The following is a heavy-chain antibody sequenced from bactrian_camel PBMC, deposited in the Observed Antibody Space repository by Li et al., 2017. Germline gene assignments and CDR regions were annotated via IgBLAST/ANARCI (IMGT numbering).Heavy chain of an antibody. CDR1: GFTSASCG. CDR2: IYRSTLST. J-gene: IGHJ4*01. V-gene: IGHV3S55*01. CDR3: AAGCRDIDWVESLDSDNVNY. Sequence: HVQLVESGGGSVQAGGSLQLSCTFPGFTSASCGMDWYRQAPGKERQGVAAIYRSTLSTTYTNSVTGRFAISLDAAKNTLYLQMNSLQLADTAMYYCAAGCRDIDWVESLDSDNVNYWGQGTQVTVS. D-gene: IGHD5*01.